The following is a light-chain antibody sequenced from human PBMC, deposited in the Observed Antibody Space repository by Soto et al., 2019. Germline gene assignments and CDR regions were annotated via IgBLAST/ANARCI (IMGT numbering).Light chain of an antibody. CDR1: QSIGKY. J-gene: IGKJ2*01. V-gene: IGKV1-39*01. CDR2: SAS. Sequence: DIQMTQSPSSLSASVGDRVTITCRASQSIGKYLNWYQQKPGKTPKLLIHSASSLQSGVPSRFSGSGSGTDFTLTITSLQPEDFATYYCQQSYSTPYPFGQGTKPQIK. CDR3: QQSYSTPYP.